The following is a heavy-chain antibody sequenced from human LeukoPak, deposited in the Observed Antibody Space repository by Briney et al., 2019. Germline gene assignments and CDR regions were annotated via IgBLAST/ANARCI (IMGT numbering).Heavy chain of an antibody. Sequence: SSVNVSCKVSGYTLTELSMHWVRQAPGKGPEWMGGFDPEDGETIYAQKFQGRVTITADISTNTVYMELSSLRSEDTAVYFCAGIPVFGVVLHQEPVWGKGTTVAVSS. V-gene: IGHV1-24*01. CDR1: GYTLTELS. J-gene: IGHJ6*04. CDR2: FDPEDGET. CDR3: AGIPVFGVVLHQEPV. D-gene: IGHD3-3*01.